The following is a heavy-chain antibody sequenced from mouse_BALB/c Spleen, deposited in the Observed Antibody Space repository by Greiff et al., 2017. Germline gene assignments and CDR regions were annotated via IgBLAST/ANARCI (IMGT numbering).Heavy chain of an antibody. D-gene: IGHD2-4*01. J-gene: IGHJ4*01. CDR2: IYPSDSYT. V-gene: IGHV1-69*02. CDR3: TREEGLDYDYHYAMDY. CDR1: GYTFTSYW. Sequence: VQLQQPGAELVRPGASVKLSCKASGYTFTSYWINWVKQRPGQGLEWIGNIYPSDSYTNYNQKFKDKATLTVDKSSSTAYMQLSSPTSEDSAVYYCTREEGLDYDYHYAMDYWGQGTSVTVSS.